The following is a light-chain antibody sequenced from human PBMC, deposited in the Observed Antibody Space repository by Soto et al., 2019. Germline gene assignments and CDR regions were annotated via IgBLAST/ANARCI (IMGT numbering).Light chain of an antibody. J-gene: IGKJ4*01. CDR1: QTIATY. V-gene: IGKV1-39*01. CDR3: QQSYSSLVT. CDR2: TSA. Sequence: IEMTQSAASLSASLAYRADLTFTSSQTIATYLNWFQHKSGRAPKLLIYTSASVNSGVSSRFRGSGSGTDFTLTINDVQTEDSATYYCQQSYSSLVTFGAGTKVDIK.